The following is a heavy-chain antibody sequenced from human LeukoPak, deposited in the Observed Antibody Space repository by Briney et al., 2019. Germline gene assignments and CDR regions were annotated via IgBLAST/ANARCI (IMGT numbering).Heavy chain of an antibody. J-gene: IGHJ4*02. D-gene: IGHD6-13*01. CDR3: ARHWETSSWYVDY. CDR1: GGSITHYY. Sequence: SGTLSLSCTVSGGSITHYYWSWIRQPPGKGLEWIGYTYYSGSTNYNPSLKTRVTISVDTSKNQFSLKLSSVTAADTAVYYCARHWETSSWYVDYWGQGTLVTVSS. CDR2: TYYSGST. V-gene: IGHV4-59*08.